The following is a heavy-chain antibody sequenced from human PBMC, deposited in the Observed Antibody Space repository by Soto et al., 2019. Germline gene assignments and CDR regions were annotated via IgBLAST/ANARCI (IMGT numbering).Heavy chain of an antibody. CDR3: TKDLILGRSPLLPCFDS. Sequence: EVQLVDSGGGLVQPCSSLSLSCTTSGFPFDDYDMHWVRQAPGKGLAWVPGIQWNGGNKDYADSVKGRFTISRDNAKNSLYLRMNRLTAEDTAFYYFTKDLILGRSPLLPCFDSWGQGTLVTVSS. CDR1: GFPFDDYD. CDR2: IQWNGGNK. V-gene: IGHV3-9*01. D-gene: IGHD2-15*01. J-gene: IGHJ4*02.